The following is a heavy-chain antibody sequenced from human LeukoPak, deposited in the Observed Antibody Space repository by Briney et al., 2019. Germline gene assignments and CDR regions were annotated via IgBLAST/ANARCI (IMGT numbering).Heavy chain of an antibody. CDR2: IWYDGSNK. V-gene: IGHV3-33*01. Sequence: GGSLRLSCAASGFTFSSYGMHWVRQALGKGLEWVAVIWYDGSNKYYADSVKGRFTISRDNSKNTLYLQMNSLRAEDTAVYYCARDRYYYDSSGWFYFDYWGQGTLVTVSS. D-gene: IGHD3-22*01. CDR1: GFTFSSYG. J-gene: IGHJ4*02. CDR3: ARDRYYYDSSGWFYFDY.